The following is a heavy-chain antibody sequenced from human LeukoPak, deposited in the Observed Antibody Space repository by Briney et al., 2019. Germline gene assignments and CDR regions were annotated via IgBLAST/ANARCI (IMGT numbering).Heavy chain of an antibody. V-gene: IGHV3-23*01. CDR1: GFSFSSYV. Sequence: SGGSLRLSCAASGFSFSSYVMSWVRQTPGKGLEWVSAISGSGGSTYYADSVKGRFTISRDNSKNTLYLQMNRLRAEDTAVYYCAKDGGGSLEWLPPMDVWGQGTTVTVSS. D-gene: IGHD3-3*01. J-gene: IGHJ6*02. CDR3: AKDGGGSLEWLPPMDV. CDR2: ISGSGGST.